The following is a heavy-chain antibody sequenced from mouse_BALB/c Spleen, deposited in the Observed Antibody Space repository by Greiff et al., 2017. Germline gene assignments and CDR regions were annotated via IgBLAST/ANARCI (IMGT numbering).Heavy chain of an antibody. CDR1: GYTFTSYW. CDR3: ARSHGFDY. D-gene: IGHD1-1*01. CDR2: INPSTGYT. J-gene: IGHJ2*01. V-gene: IGHV1-7*01. Sequence: QVQLQQSGAELAKPGASVKMSCKASGYTFTSYWMHWVRQRPGQGLEWIGYINPSTGYTEYNQKFKDKATLTADKSSSTAYMQLSSLTSEDSAVYYCARSHGFDYWGQGTTLTVSS.